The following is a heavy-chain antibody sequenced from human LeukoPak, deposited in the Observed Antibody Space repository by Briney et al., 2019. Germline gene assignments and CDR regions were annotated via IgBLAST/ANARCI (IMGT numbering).Heavy chain of an antibody. CDR1: GFTFSSYG. V-gene: IGHV3-30*18. CDR3: AKDGKRSFDY. CDR2: ISYDGSNK. D-gene: IGHD1-26*01. J-gene: IGHJ4*02. Sequence: GGSLRLSCAASGFTFSSYGMHWVRQAPGKGLEWVAVISYDGSNKYCADSVRGRFTISRDNSKNTLYLQMNSLRAEDTAVYYCAKDGKRSFDYWGQGTLVTVSS.